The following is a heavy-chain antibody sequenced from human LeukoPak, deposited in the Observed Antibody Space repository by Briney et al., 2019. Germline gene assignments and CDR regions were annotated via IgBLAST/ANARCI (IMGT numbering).Heavy chain of an antibody. Sequence: SETLSLTCTVSGGSISSYYLSWIRQPAGKGLEWIGRIYSRGTTYNPTLKDRVTMSADTSRNHVSLTLNSVTAADTAVYYCARDSGTTGEVKFDPWGQGTLVTVSS. V-gene: IGHV4-4*07. D-gene: IGHD3-10*01. CDR2: IYSRGT. J-gene: IGHJ5*02. CDR1: GGSISSYY. CDR3: ARDSGTTGEVKFDP.